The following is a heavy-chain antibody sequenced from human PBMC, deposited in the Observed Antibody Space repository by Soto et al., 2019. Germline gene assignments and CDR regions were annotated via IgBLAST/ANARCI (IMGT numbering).Heavy chain of an antibody. CDR2: ISSNGGST. CDR3: VKGGHYDSSAYFFVY. V-gene: IGHV3-64D*06. J-gene: IGHJ1*01. D-gene: IGHD3-22*01. CDR1: GFTFSSYA. Sequence: PGRPLTLSCSAAGFTFSSYAMHWVRQAPGKGLEYVSAISSNGGSTYYADSVKGRFTISRDNSKHTLYLPMSSLRAEDTAVYYFVKGGHYDSSAYFFVYWGQGT.